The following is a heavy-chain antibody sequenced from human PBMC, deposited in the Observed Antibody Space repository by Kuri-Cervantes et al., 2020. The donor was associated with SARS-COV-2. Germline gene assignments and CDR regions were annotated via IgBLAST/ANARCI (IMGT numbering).Heavy chain of an antibody. CDR1: GGTFSTAI. CDR3: ARPYCSGGSCPLGY. Sequence: ASVKVSCKASGGTFSTAIISWVRQGPGQGLEWMGRINPNSGGTNYAQKFQGRVTMTRDTSISTAYMGLSRLRSDDTVVYYCARPYCSGGSCPLGYWGQGTLVTVSS. V-gene: IGHV1-2*05. J-gene: IGHJ4*02. D-gene: IGHD2-15*01. CDR2: INPNSGGT.